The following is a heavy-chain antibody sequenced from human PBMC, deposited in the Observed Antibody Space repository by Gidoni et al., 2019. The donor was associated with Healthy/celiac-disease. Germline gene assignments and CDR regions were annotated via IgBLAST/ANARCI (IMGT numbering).Heavy chain of an antibody. Sequence: QLQLQESGPGLVKPSETLSLTCTVSGGSISSSSYYWGWIRQPPGKGLEWIGSIYYSGSTYYNPSLKSRVTISVDTSKNQFSLKLSSVTAADTAVYYCARQVWYGDPAFDYWGQGTLVTVSS. V-gene: IGHV4-39*01. CDR3: ARQVWYGDPAFDY. CDR1: GGSISSSSYY. D-gene: IGHD4-17*01. CDR2: IYYSGST. J-gene: IGHJ4*02.